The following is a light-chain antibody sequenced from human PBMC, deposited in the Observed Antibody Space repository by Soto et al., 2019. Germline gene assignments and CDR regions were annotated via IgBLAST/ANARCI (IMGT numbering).Light chain of an antibody. V-gene: IGLV2-11*01. J-gene: IGLJ2*01. CDR2: DVS. CDR3: CSYAGSDTSYVV. CDR1: SSDVGGYNY. Sequence: QSALTQPRSVSGSPGQSVTISCTGTSSDVGGYNYVSWYQQHPGKAPKLMIYDVSKRPSGVPDRFSGSKSGNTASLTISGLQAEDEADYYCCSYAGSDTSYVVFGGGTKVTVL.